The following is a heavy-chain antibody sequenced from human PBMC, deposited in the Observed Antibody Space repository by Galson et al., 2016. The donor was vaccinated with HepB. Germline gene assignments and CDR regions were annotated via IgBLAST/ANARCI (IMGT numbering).Heavy chain of an antibody. CDR2: LNPNSGDT. CDR3: AKDRVPMVVATPLDFDF. J-gene: IGHJ4*02. V-gene: IGHV1-2*02. CDR1: GYTFTGYY. Sequence: SVKVSCKASGYTFTGYYIHWVRQAPGQGLEWMGWLNPNSGDTKYALTFQDRVTMTRHKSISTAFLELSSLRADDTAFYYCAKDRVPMVVATPLDFDFWGQGALVTVSS. D-gene: IGHD2-15*01.